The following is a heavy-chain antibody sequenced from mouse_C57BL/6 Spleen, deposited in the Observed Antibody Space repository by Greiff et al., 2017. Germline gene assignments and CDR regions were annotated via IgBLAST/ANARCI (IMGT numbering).Heavy chain of an antibody. V-gene: IGHV5-6*02. J-gene: IGHJ2*01. CDR3: AREEDGYYYFDD. CDR2: ISSGGSYT. D-gene: IGHD2-3*01. CDR1: GFTFSSYG. Sequence: EVMLVESGGDLVKPGGSLKLSCAASGFTFSSYGMSWVRQTPDKRLEWVATISSGGSYTYYPDSVKGRFTISRDNAKNTLYLQMSSLKSEDTAMYYCAREEDGYYYFDDWGQGTTLTVSS.